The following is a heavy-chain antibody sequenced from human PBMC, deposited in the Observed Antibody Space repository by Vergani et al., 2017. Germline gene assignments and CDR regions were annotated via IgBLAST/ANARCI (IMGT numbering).Heavy chain of an antibody. D-gene: IGHD4-17*01. CDR3: ARGLFYGDYGYGGLDY. CDR2: INPNSGGT. J-gene: IGHJ4*02. CDR1: GYTFTGYY. Sequence: QVQLVQSGAEAKKPGASVKVSCKASGYTFTGYYMPWVRQAPGQGLEWMGWINPNSGGTNYAQKFQGRVTMTRDTSISTAYMELSRLRSDDTAVYYCARGLFYGDYGYGGLDYWGQGTLVTVSS. V-gene: IGHV1-2*02.